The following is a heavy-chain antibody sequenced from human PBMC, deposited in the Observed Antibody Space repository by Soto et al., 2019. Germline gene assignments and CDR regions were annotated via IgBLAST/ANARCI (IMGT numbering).Heavy chain of an antibody. V-gene: IGHV1-46*03. J-gene: IGHJ5*02. CDR3: ARDVYYDSSGYYKYNWFDL. CDR2: INPSGGST. Sequence: ASAKASCKASGYTITSSSMHSLRQDPGQGLEWMGIINPSGGSTSYAQKFQGRVTMTRDTSTSTVYMELSSLRSEDTAVYYCARDVYYDSSGYYKYNWFDLWGQGTLVTVSS. CDR1: GYTITSSS. D-gene: IGHD3-22*01.